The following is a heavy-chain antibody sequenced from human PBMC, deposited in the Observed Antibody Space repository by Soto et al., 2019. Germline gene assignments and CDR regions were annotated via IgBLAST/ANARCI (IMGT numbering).Heavy chain of an antibody. D-gene: IGHD3-10*01. CDR3: AREFGAAVDY. CDR1: GGTFSSYA. Sequence: ASVKVSCKASGGTFSSYAISWVRQAPGQGLEWMGWISAYNGNTNYAQKLQGRVTMTTDTSTSTAYMELRSLRSDDTAVYYCAREFGAAVDYWGQGTLVTVSS. CDR2: ISAYNGNT. V-gene: IGHV1-18*01. J-gene: IGHJ4*02.